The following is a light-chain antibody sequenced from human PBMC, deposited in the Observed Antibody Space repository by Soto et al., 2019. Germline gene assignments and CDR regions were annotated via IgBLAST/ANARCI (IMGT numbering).Light chain of an antibody. Sequence: EIVLTQSPGTLSLSPGERDTLSCRASQSFSSSYVAWYQQKPGQAPRLLIYGASSRATGIPDRFSGSGSETDFTLTISRLEPEDFAVYYCQQYGSSSLTFGQGTKVEIK. CDR3: QQYGSSSLT. CDR2: GAS. V-gene: IGKV3-20*01. CDR1: QSFSSSY. J-gene: IGKJ1*01.